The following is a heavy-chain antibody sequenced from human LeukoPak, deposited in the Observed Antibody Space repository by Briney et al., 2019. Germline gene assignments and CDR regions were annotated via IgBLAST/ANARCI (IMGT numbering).Heavy chain of an antibody. V-gene: IGHV4-39*07. CDR1: GGSISSSSYY. CDR2: IYYSGST. D-gene: IGHD3-22*01. J-gene: IGHJ4*02. CDR3: EGYYDSSGYYYDKASFDY. Sequence: PSETLSLTCTVSGGSISSSSYYWGWIRQPPGKGLEWIGSIYYSGSTYYNPSLKSRVTISVDTSKNQFSLKLSSVTAADTAVYYCEGYYDSSGYYYDKASFDYWGQGTLVTVSS.